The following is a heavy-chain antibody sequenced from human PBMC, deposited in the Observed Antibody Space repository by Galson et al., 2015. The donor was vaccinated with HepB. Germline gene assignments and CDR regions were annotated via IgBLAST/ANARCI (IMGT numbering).Heavy chain of an antibody. CDR3: ARAGIAARPDYYYGMDV. J-gene: IGHJ6*02. Sequence: SLRLSCAASGFTFSSYAMHWVRQAPGKGLEWVAVISYDGSNKYYADSVKGRFTISRDNSKNTLYLQMNSLRAEDTAVYYCARAGIAARPDYYYGMDVWGQGTTVTVSS. V-gene: IGHV3-30-3*01. D-gene: IGHD6-6*01. CDR2: ISYDGSNK. CDR1: GFTFSSYA.